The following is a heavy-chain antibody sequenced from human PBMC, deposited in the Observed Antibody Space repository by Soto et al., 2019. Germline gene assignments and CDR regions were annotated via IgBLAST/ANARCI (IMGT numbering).Heavy chain of an antibody. J-gene: IGHJ4*02. D-gene: IGHD2-8*01. V-gene: IGHV3-13*01. CDR2: IGTAGDT. CDR3: ARDGVYGSLSY. Sequence: EVQLVESGGGLVQPGGSLRLSCAASGFTFSSYDMHWVRQATGKGLEWVSAIGTAGDTYYPGSVKGRFTISRENAKNSLYLQMNILRAGDTAVYYCARDGVYGSLSYWGQGTLVTVSS. CDR1: GFTFSSYD.